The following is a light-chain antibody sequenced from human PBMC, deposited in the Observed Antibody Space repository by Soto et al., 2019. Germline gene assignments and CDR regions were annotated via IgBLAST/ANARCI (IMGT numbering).Light chain of an antibody. CDR3: ESYDSSLSGSWV. J-gene: IGLJ3*02. Sequence: QSVLTQPPSVSGAPGQRVTISCTGSSSNIGAGYDVHWYQQLPGTAPKLLIYGNSNRPSGVPDRFSGSKSGTSASLAITGVRAEDEADYYCESYDSSLSGSWVFGGGTKLTVL. CDR1: SSNIGAGYD. V-gene: IGLV1-40*01. CDR2: GNS.